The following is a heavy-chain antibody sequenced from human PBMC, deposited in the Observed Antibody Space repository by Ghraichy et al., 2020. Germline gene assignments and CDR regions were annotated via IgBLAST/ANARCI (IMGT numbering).Heavy chain of an antibody. CDR3: ARTLTPDIVVVPAAMAPLLY. V-gene: IGHV1-2*02. CDR2: INPNSGGT. Sequence: ASVKVSCKASGYTFTGYYMHWVRQAPGQGLEWMGWINPNSGGTNYAQKFQGRVTMTRDTSISTAYMELSRLRSDDTAVYYCARTLTPDIVVVPAAMAPLLYWGQGTLVTVSS. D-gene: IGHD2-2*01. CDR1: GYTFTGYY. J-gene: IGHJ4*02.